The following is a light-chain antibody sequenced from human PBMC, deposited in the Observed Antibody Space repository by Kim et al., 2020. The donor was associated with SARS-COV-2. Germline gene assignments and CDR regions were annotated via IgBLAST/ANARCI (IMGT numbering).Light chain of an antibody. V-gene: IGLV3-1*01. CDR1: GNKY. CDR3: QAWDSGTVF. CDR2: QDT. J-gene: IGLJ2*01. Sequence: GNKYVCWFQQKPGQSPVLIIYQDTKRPSGIPEQFSGSSSGNTATLTIRGTQAVDEADYYCQAWDSGTVFFGGGTKLTVL.